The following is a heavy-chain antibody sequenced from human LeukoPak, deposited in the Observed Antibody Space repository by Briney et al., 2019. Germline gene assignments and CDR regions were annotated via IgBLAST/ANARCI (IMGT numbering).Heavy chain of an antibody. CDR1: GGTFSSYA. CDR2: IIPIFGTA. D-gene: IGHD3-16*01. J-gene: IGHJ6*03. V-gene: IGHV1-69*13. Sequence: SVKVSCKASGGTFSSYAISWVRQAPGQGLEWMGGIIPIFGTANYAQKFQGRVTITADESTSTAYMELSSLRSEDTAVYYCARAPGAPQQWVFGGQVDPVRYYYMDVWGKGTTVTVSS. CDR3: ARAPGAPQQWVFGGQVDPVRYYYMDV.